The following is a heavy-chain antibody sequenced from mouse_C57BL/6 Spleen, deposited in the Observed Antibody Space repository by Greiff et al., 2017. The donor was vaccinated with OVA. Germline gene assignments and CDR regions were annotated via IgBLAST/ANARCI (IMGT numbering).Heavy chain of an antibody. D-gene: IGHD1-1*01. CDR2: INPSTGGT. CDR3: ARDGSSYGDYYAMDY. J-gene: IGHJ4*01. Sequence: VHVKQSGPELVKPGASVKISCKASGYSFTGYYMNWVKQSPEKSLEWIGEINPSTGGTTYNQKFKAKATLTVDKSSSTAYMQLKSLTSEDSAVYYCARDGSSYGDYYAMDYWGQGTSVTVSS. V-gene: IGHV1-42*01. CDR1: GYSFTGYY.